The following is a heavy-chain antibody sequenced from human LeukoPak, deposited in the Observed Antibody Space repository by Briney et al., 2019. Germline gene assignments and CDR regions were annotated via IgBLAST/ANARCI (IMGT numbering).Heavy chain of an antibody. J-gene: IGHJ4*02. Sequence: GSSVKVSCKASGGTFSSYAISWVRQAPGQGLEWMGGIIPIFGTANYAQKFQGRVTITTDESTSTAYMELSSLRSEDTAVYYCARGVWVGFNIFDYWGRETLVTVSS. CDR1: GGTFSSYA. CDR2: IIPIFGTA. D-gene: IGHD3-16*01. CDR3: ARGVWVGFNIFDY. V-gene: IGHV1-69*05.